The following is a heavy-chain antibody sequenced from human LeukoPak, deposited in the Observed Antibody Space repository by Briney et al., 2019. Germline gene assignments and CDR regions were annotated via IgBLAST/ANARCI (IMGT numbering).Heavy chain of an antibody. CDR3: ARALTVTTFWYKLGWDAFDI. CDR1: GFTFDDYG. D-gene: IGHD4-17*01. Sequence: GGSLRLSCAASGFTFDDYGMSWVRQAPGKGPEWVSGINWNGGSTGYADSVKGRFTISRDNAKNSLYLQMNSLRAEDTALYHCARALTVTTFWYKLGWDAFDIWGQGTMVTVSS. CDR2: INWNGGST. J-gene: IGHJ3*02. V-gene: IGHV3-20*01.